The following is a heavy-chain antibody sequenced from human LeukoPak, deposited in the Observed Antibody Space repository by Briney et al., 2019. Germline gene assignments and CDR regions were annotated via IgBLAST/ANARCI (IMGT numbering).Heavy chain of an antibody. CDR2: IKQDGSEK. J-gene: IGHJ4*02. D-gene: IGHD6-13*01. V-gene: IGHV3-7*01. CDR3: AKVGTISWYMDY. Sequence: GGTLRLSCAVSGFTFSSYGMSWVRQAPGRGLEWVANIKQDGSEKFYVDSVKGRFTISRDNAKNSLYLQMNSLRAEDTAVYYCAKVGTISWYMDYWGQGILVTVSS. CDR1: GFTFSSYG.